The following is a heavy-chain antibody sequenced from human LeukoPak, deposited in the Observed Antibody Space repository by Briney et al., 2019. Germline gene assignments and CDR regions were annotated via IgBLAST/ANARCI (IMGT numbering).Heavy chain of an antibody. CDR3: ARDTYLGYCSSTSCYTHYFDY. J-gene: IGHJ4*02. D-gene: IGHD2-2*02. CDR2: ISSSGSTI. CDR1: GFTFSDYY. Sequence: GSLRLSCAASGFTFSDYYMSWIRQAPGKGLEWVSYISSSGSTIYYAASVKGRFTISRDNAKNSLYLQMNSLRAEDTAVYYCARDTYLGYCSSTSCYTHYFDYWGQGTLVTVSS. V-gene: IGHV3-11*01.